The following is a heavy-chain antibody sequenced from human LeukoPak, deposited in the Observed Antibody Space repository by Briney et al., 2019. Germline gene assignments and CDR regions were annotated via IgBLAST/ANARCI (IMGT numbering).Heavy chain of an antibody. CDR1: GFTFSSYS. D-gene: IGHD2-2*01. V-gene: IGHV3-21*01. J-gene: IGHJ3*02. Sequence: PGGSLRLSCAASGFTFSSYSMNWFRQAPGKGLEWVSSISSSSSYIYYADSVKGRFTISRDNAKNSLYLQMNSLRAEDTAVYYCAREPQLLNAFDIWGQGTMVTVSS. CDR3: AREPQLLNAFDI. CDR2: ISSSSSYI.